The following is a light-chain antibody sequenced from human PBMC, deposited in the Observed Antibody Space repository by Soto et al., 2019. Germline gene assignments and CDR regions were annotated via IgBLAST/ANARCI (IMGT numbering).Light chain of an antibody. CDR2: GVT. Sequence: QSVLTQPPSASGTPGQRVTISCSGSNSNIGRNFVYWYQQDPGKAPKLLIYGVTKRPSGISNRFSGSKSGNTASLTISGLRAEDEADYFCSSYTNIITYVVFGGGTKLTVL. CDR1: NSNIGRNF. J-gene: IGLJ2*01. V-gene: IGLV1-47*01. CDR3: SSYTNIITYVV.